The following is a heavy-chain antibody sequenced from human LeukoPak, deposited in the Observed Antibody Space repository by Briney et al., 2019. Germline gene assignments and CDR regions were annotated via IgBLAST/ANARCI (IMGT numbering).Heavy chain of an antibody. V-gene: IGHV4-34*01. CDR2: INHSRGT. D-gene: IGHD5-24*01. Sequence: SETLSLTRAVHGGSFNGFYWTWMRQAPGKGPEWIGEINHSRGTSYTASLWSRVTISQDTSKNQFSLKLTSVTAADTAVYYCARGLGEGYPDSWGQGTLVIVSS. CDR3: ARGLGEGYPDS. CDR1: GGSFNGFY. J-gene: IGHJ4*02.